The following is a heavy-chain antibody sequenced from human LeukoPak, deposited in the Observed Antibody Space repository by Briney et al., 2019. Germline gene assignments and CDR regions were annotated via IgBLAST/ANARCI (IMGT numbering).Heavy chain of an antibody. CDR3: ARSIFRYYYNASGYYPYYFDY. V-gene: IGHV4-39*07. CDR1: GGSFSSSSYY. CDR2: ISYRGNN. D-gene: IGHD3-22*01. Sequence: SETLSLTCTVSGGSFSSSSYYWGWIRQPPGKGLEWIGSISYRGNNYHNPSVMSRVIMSVDTSKDQFSLALRSVTAADTAVYYCARSIFRYYYNASGYYPYYFDYWGQGMLVTVSS. J-gene: IGHJ4*02.